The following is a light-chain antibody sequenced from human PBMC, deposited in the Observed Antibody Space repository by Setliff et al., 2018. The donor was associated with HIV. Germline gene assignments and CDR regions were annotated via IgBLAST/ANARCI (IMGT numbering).Light chain of an antibody. Sequence: SYELTQPPSVSVAPGKTARITCGGNNIGSKSVPWYQQKPGQAPVLVIYYDSDRPSGIPERFSGSNSGNTTTLTISRVEAGDEADYYCQVWDSSSDHSYVFGTGTKVTVL. CDR3: QVWDSSSDHSYV. V-gene: IGLV3-21*04. CDR1: NIGSKS. CDR2: YDS. J-gene: IGLJ1*01.